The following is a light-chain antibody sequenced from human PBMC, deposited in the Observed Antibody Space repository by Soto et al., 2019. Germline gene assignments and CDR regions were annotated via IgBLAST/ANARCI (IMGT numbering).Light chain of an antibody. V-gene: IGKV3-20*01. CDR3: QQYGGSPQT. CDR2: GAS. Sequence: EIVLTQSPGTLALSPGEGATLSCRASQSVSKYLAWYQQKPGQAPRLLIYGASNRATGIPDSFSGSGSGTDFTLTNSRLEPEDFAVYYCQQYGGSPQTFGQGTKVEIK. J-gene: IGKJ1*01. CDR1: QSVSKY.